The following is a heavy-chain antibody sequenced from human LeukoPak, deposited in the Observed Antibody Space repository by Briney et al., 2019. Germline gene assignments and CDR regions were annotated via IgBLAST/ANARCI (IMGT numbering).Heavy chain of an antibody. CDR2: IYYSGST. CDR1: GGSFSGYY. Sequence: KPSEPLSLTCAVYGGSFSGYYWSWIRQPPGKGLEWFGYIYYSGSTYYNPSLKSRITISVDTSKNQFSLKLSSVTAADTAVYYCARQNRYCSSTSCSKFDYWGQGTLVTVSS. D-gene: IGHD2-2*01. J-gene: IGHJ4*02. CDR3: ARQNRYCSSTSCSKFDY. V-gene: IGHV4-30-4*08.